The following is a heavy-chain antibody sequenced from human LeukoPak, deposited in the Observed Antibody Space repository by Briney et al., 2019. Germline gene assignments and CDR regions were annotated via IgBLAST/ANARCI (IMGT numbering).Heavy chain of an antibody. CDR3: ASNAPFDY. J-gene: IGHJ4*02. V-gene: IGHV3-74*01. CDR2: INSDGSST. Sequence: GGSLRLSCAASGFTFSTYWMHWVRQAPGKGLVWVSRINSDGSSTAYADSVKGRFTISRDNAKNTLYLQMNSLRVEDSAVYYCASNAPFDYWGQGSLVTVSS. CDR1: GFTFSTYW. D-gene: IGHD2-2*01.